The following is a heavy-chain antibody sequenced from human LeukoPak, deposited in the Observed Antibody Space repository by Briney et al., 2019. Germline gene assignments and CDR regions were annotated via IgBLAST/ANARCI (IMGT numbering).Heavy chain of an antibody. J-gene: IGHJ4*02. CDR2: FDPEDGET. CDR1: GYTLTELS. Sequence: ASVKVSCKVSGYTLTELSMHWVRQAPGKGLEWMGGFDPEDGETIYAQKFQGRVTMTEDTSTDTAYMELSSLRSEDTAVYYCAKDCGGYDYFCYWGQGTLVTVSS. CDR3: AKDCGGYDYFCY. D-gene: IGHD5-12*01. V-gene: IGHV1-24*01.